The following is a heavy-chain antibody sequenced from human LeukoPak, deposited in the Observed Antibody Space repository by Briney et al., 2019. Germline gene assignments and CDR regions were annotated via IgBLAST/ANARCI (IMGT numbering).Heavy chain of an antibody. J-gene: IGHJ4*02. Sequence: GSLRLSCAASGFTFTSYSMNWVRQAPGKGLEWVSSISSSGTYIYYADSVKGRFTVSRDNAKNSLYLQINSLRAEDTAVYYCARPATTVPYFDYWGQGTLVTVSS. D-gene: IGHD4-17*01. CDR3: ARPATTVPYFDY. CDR2: ISSSGTYI. CDR1: GFTFTSYS. V-gene: IGHV3-21*01.